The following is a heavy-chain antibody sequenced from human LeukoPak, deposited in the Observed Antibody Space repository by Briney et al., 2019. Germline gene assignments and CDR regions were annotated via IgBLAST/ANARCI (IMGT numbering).Heavy chain of an antibody. J-gene: IGHJ4*02. Sequence: GGSLRLSCAASGFTFSSYAMHWVRHAPGKGLEWVAVISYDGSNKYYADSVKGRFTISRDNSKNTLYLQMNSLRAEDTAVYYCARDSQPIVGALFDYWGQGTLVTVSS. D-gene: IGHD1-26*01. CDR3: ARDSQPIVGALFDY. CDR1: GFTFSSYA. V-gene: IGHV3-30-3*01. CDR2: ISYDGSNK.